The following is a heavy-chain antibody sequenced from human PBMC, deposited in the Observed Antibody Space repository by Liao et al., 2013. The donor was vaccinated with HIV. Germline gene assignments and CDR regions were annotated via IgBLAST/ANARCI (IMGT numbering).Heavy chain of an antibody. Sequence: QVQLQESGPGLVKPSETLSLTCTVSGGSISGYYWSWIRQPAGKGLEWIGRIYNSGTTNYNPSLKSRVTMSVDTSKNQFSLKLSSVTAADTAVYYCARRPHPSSGGTRRYAFDIWGQGTMVSVPS. V-gene: IGHV4-4*07. CDR2: IYNSGTT. CDR3: ARRPHPSSGGTRRYAFDI. D-gene: IGHD1/OR15-1a*01. J-gene: IGHJ3*02. CDR1: GGSISGYY.